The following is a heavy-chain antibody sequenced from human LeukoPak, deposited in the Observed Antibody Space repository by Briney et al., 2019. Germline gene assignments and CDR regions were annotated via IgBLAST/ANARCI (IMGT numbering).Heavy chain of an antibody. CDR1: GFTFSSYW. Sequence: PGGSLRLSCAASGFTFSSYWMHWVRQAPGKGLVWVSRINSDGSSTSYADSVKGRFTISRDNAKNTLYLQMNSLRTEDTAVYYCARAGDYYSTGDCWGQGVLVTVSS. CDR2: INSDGSST. V-gene: IGHV3-74*01. CDR3: ARAGDYYSTGDC. J-gene: IGHJ4*02. D-gene: IGHD4-17*01.